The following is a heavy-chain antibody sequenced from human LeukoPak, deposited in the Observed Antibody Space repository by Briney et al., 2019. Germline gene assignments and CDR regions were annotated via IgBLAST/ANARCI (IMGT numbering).Heavy chain of an antibody. CDR2: IKPDGSEK. Sequence: GGSLRLSRQASGFTFTSYWMRWVRQAAGKGLEWVANIKPDGSEKYYVDSVTGRFTISRDNAKNSLYLQMNSLRAEDTAVYYCARDRSRSVYWGQGTLVTVSS. CDR1: GFTFTSYW. J-gene: IGHJ4*02. D-gene: IGHD3-3*01. V-gene: IGHV3-7*01. CDR3: ARDRSRSVY.